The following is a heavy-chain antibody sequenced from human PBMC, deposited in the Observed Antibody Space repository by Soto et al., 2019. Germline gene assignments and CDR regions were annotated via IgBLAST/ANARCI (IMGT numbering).Heavy chain of an antibody. D-gene: IGHD2-15*01. CDR2: ISGSGGTT. CDR1: GFTFRNYA. V-gene: IGHV3-23*01. J-gene: IGHJ4*02. CDR3: ARDAPRCSGGTCLDY. Sequence: GGSLRLSCSASGFTFRNYAMTRVRQAPGKGLDWVSAISGSGGTTYYADSVKGRFTISRDNAKNTLYLQMNSLRDEDTAVFYCARDAPRCSGGTCLDYWGQGTLVTV.